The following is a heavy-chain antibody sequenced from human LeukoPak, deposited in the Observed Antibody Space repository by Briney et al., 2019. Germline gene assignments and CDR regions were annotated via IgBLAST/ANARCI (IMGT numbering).Heavy chain of an antibody. CDR3: AKSSSSSWPYYFDY. D-gene: IGHD6-13*01. J-gene: IGHJ4*02. CDR2: ISGSGGST. V-gene: IGHV3-23*01. CDR1: GFTFSSYA. Sequence: GGSLRLSCAASGFTFSSYAMSGVREAPGKGLEWVSDISGSGGSTYSADSVKGRFTISRDNSKTTLYLQMNSLRAEDTAVYYCAKSSSSSWPYYFDYWGQGTLVTVSS.